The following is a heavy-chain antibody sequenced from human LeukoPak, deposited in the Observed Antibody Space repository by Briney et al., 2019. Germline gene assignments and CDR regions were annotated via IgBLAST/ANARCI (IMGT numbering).Heavy chain of an antibody. CDR2: ISSSGSTI. V-gene: IGHV3-48*03. D-gene: IGHD1-14*01. CDR1: GFTFSSYE. CDR3: ARVYRRYFDY. J-gene: IGHJ4*02. Sequence: PGGSLRLSCAASGFTFSSYEMNWVRQAPGKGLEWVSYISSSGSTIYYADSVKGRFIISRDNGKHSLYLQMNSLRAEDTAVYYCARVYRRYFDYWGQGTLVTVSS.